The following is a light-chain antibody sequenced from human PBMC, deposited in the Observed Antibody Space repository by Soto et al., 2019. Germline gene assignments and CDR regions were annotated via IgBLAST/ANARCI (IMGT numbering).Light chain of an antibody. CDR1: QSVSSY. CDR3: QQHKDCPLT. Sequence: EIVMTQSPATLSVSPGERATLSCRASQSVSSYLVWYQQKSGQAPRLLIYGASTRATGIPARFSGSGSGTDFTLTISSLQSEDFAVYYCQQHKDCPLTLGQGSKVEIK. CDR2: GAS. J-gene: IGKJ1*01. V-gene: IGKV3-15*01.